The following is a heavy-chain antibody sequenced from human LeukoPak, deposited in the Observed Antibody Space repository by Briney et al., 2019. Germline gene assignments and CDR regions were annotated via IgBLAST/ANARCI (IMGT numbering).Heavy chain of an antibody. CDR2: ISYSGST. CDR3: ARHIPVIWSSGYYYGMDV. V-gene: IGHV4-59*08. CDR1: GGSISNYY. Sequence: PSETLSLTCTVSGGSISNYYWSWIRQPPGKGLEWIGYISYSGSTNYNPSLRSRVAISEDTSRNQFSLRLNSVTAAATAVYYCARHIPVIWSSGYYYGMDVWGQGTTVTVSS. D-gene: IGHD3-3*01. J-gene: IGHJ6*02.